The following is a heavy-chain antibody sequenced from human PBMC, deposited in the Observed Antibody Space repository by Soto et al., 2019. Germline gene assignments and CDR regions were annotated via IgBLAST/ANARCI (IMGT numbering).Heavy chain of an antibody. V-gene: IGHV3-30-3*01. CDR3: ARAPLRGELPYYYYGMDV. CDR1: GFNFSSYA. Sequence: PGVSLRLSCAASGFNFSSYAMHLVRQAPGKGLEWVAVISYGGSNKYYADSVKGRFTIYRDNSKNTLYLQMNSLRAEDTAVYYCARAPLRGELPYYYYGMDVWGQGTTVTVSS. D-gene: IGHD3-10*01. CDR2: ISYGGSNK. J-gene: IGHJ6*02.